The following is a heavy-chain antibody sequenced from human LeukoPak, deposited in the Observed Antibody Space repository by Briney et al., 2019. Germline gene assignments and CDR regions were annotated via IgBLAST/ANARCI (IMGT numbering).Heavy chain of an antibody. J-gene: IGHJ4*02. CDR2: IRYDGSNK. Sequence: GGSLRLSCAASGFTFSSYGMHWVRQAPGKGLEWVAFIRYDGSNKYYADSVKGRFTISRDNAKNSLYLQMNSLRAEDTALYYCAKDMSREWRYGSGSFDCWGQGTLVTVSS. V-gene: IGHV3-30*02. CDR3: AKDMSREWRYGSGSFDC. CDR1: GFTFSSYG. D-gene: IGHD3-10*01.